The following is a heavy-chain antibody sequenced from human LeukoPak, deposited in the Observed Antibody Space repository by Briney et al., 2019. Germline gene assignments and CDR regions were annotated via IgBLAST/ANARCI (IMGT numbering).Heavy chain of an antibody. V-gene: IGHV3-30-3*02. J-gene: IGHJ6*03. Sequence: GGPRRLSLPVSGFPFSSYALHGVRQPPGKGRGWLAVISSDGNTKYYADSVKGRFTISRDNSKNTLYLQMNSLRAEDTAVYYCAKRNGSIPDYYYYYMDVWGKGTTVTVSS. D-gene: IGHD4-23*01. CDR3: AKRNGSIPDYYYYYMDV. CDR2: ISSDGNTK. CDR1: GFPFSSYA.